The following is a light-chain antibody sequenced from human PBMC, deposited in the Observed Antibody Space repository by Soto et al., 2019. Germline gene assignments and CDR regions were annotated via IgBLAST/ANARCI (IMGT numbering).Light chain of an antibody. CDR3: QSYDISLSGYV. J-gene: IGLJ1*01. V-gene: IGLV1-40*01. CDR2: VDT. Sequence: QSVLTQPPSVSGAPGQRVTISCTGSSSNIGAGYAVHWCQHLPGTAPKLLIYVDTNRASGAPDRFSGSKSGTSASLAITGLQAEDEADYYCQSYDISLSGYVLGTGTKVTVL. CDR1: SSNIGAGYA.